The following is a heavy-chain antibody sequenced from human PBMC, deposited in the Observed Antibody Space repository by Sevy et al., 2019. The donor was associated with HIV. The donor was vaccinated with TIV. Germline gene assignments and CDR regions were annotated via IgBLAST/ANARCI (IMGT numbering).Heavy chain of an antibody. CDR2: INSDGSST. CDR1: GFTFSSYW. D-gene: IGHD4-17*01. J-gene: IGHJ6*02. CDR3: ARDPGAVTTSLLYYGMDV. Sequence: GGSLKLSCAASGFTFSSYWMHWVRHAPGKGLVWVSRINSDGSSTSYADSVKGRFTISRDNAKNTLYLQMNSLRAEDTAVYYCARDPGAVTTSLLYYGMDVWGQGTTVTVSS. V-gene: IGHV3-74*01.